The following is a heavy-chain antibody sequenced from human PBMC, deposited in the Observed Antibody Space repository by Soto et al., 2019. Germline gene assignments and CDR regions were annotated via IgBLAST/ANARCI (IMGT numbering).Heavy chain of an antibody. D-gene: IGHD2-2*01. V-gene: IGHV1-46*01. J-gene: IGHJ5*02. CDR2: INPSGGST. CDR3: ARDLLDCSSTSCPLLPSWFDP. Sequence: GASVKVSCKASGYTFTSYYMHWVRQAPGQGLEWMGIINPSGGSTSYAQKFQGRVTMTRDTSTSTVHMELSSLRSEDTAVYYCARDLLDCSSTSCPLLPSWFDPWGQGTLVTVSS. CDR1: GYTFTSYY.